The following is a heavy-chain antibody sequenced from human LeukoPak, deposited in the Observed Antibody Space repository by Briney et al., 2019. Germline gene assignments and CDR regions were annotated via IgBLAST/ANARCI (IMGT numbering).Heavy chain of an antibody. CDR2: ISSSSSYI. D-gene: IGHD3-22*01. CDR3: AKNLHYYDSSGYYAPNWFDP. J-gene: IGHJ5*02. CDR1: GFTFSDYY. Sequence: GGSLRLSCAASGFTFSDYYMSWVRQAPGKGLEWVSSISSSSSYIYYADSVKGRFTISRDNAKNSLYLQMNSLRAEDTAVYYCAKNLHYYDSSGYYAPNWFDPWGQGTLVTVSS. V-gene: IGHV3-21*01.